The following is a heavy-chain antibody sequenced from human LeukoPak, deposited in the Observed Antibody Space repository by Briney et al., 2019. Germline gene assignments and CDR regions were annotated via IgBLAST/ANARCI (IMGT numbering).Heavy chain of an antibody. J-gene: IGHJ4*02. CDR1: GFTFSSYA. CDR2: LSASGGLT. V-gene: IGHV3-23*01. Sequence: GGSLRLSCAASGFTFSSYAMSWVRQAPGKGLERVSGLSASGGLTYYADSVKGRFTISRDNSKNMLYLEVISLTADDTAVYYCAKDDAWLRFGEWSQGTLVTVSS. CDR3: AKDDAWLRFGE. D-gene: IGHD3-10*01.